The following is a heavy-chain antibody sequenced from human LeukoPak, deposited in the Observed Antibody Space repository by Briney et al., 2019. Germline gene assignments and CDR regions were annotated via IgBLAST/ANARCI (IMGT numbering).Heavy chain of an antibody. CDR1: GGSISFGGYY. V-gene: IGHV4-31*03. Sequence: SQTLSLTCTVSGGSISFGGYYWSWIRQLPGKGLEWIGYMYDREKTDYNPSLRSRVIISLDTSKNQFSLKLSSVTAADTAVYYCARSSYPYSSSSLDYWGQGTLVTVSS. CDR2: MYDREKT. CDR3: ARSSYPYSSSSLDY. J-gene: IGHJ4*02. D-gene: IGHD6-6*01.